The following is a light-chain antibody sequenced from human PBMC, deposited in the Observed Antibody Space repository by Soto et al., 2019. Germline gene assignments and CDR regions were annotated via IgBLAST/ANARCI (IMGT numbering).Light chain of an antibody. V-gene: IGLV2-14*01. CDR3: SSYRSSDTLEV. CDR2: AVS. CDR1: SADIGAYDY. J-gene: IGLJ1*01. Sequence: QSVLTQPSSVSASPGQSSFISCTGTSADIGAYDYVSWYQQHPGKAPKLILYAVSNRPSGVSTRFSGSKSGNTASLTISGVQADDEADYYCSSYRSSDTLEVFGTGTKLTVL.